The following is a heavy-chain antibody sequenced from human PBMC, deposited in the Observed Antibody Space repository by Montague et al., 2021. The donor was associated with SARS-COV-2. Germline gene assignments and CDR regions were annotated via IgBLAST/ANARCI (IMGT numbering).Heavy chain of an antibody. CDR3: ARGRGTYSLDY. Sequence: SLRLSCAASGFTLSRYAMHWVRQAPGKGLEWVAVISYDGSNKHNADSVKGRFTISRDKSKNTLYVQMNSLRAEDTAVYYCARGRGTYSLDYWGQGTLVTVSP. CDR1: GFTLSRYA. V-gene: IGHV3-30-3*01. J-gene: IGHJ4*02. D-gene: IGHD1-26*01. CDR2: ISYDGSNK.